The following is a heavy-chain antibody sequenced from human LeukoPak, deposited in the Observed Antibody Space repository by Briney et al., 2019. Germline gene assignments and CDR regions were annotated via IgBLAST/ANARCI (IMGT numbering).Heavy chain of an antibody. J-gene: IGHJ6*02. D-gene: IGHD3-22*01. Sequence: GASVKVSCKASGGTFSSYAISWVRQAPGQGLEWMGGIIPIFGTANYAQKFQGRVTITADESTSTAYMELSSLRSEDTAVYYCARDLANYYDSSGHYGSYYYYGMDVWGQGTTVTVSS. CDR1: GGTFSSYA. CDR3: ARDLANYYDSSGHYGSYYYYGMDV. V-gene: IGHV1-69*13. CDR2: IIPIFGTA.